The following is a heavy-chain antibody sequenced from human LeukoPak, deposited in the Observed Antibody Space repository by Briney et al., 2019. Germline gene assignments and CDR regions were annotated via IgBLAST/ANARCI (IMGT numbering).Heavy chain of an antibody. CDR3: ARVWWATGVNAFDI. CDR2: IKQDGSEK. J-gene: IGHJ3*02. D-gene: IGHD4-23*01. CDR1: GFTFSSYW. V-gene: IGHV3-7*01. Sequence: GGSLRLSCAASGFTFSSYWMSWARQAPGKGLEWVANIKQDGSEKYYVDSVKGRFTISRDNAKNSLYLQMNSLRAEDTAVYYCARVWWATGVNAFDIWGQGTMVIVSS.